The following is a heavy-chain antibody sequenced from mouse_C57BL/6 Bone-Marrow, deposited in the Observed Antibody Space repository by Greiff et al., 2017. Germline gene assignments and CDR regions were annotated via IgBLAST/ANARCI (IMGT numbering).Heavy chain of an antibody. V-gene: IGHV5-4*01. J-gene: IGHJ1*03. Sequence: EVTLVESGGGLVKPGGSLKLSCAASGFTFSSYAMSWVRQTPEKRLEWVATISDGGSYTYYPDNVKGRFTISRDNAKNNLYLQMSHLKSEDTAMYYCARDSYWYFDVWGTGTTVTVSS. CDR2: ISDGGSYT. CDR3: ARDSYWYFDV. CDR1: GFTFSSYA.